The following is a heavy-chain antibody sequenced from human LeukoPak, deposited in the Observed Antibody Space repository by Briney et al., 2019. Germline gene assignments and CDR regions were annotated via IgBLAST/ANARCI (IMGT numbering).Heavy chain of an antibody. D-gene: IGHD1-26*01. J-gene: IGHJ4*02. Sequence: SETLSLTCTVSGGSISSGSYYWSWTRQPAGKGLEWIGRIYTSGSTNYNPSLKSRVTISVDTSKNQFSLKLSSVTAADTAVYYCARVSGSYRWYFDYWGQGTLVTVSS. V-gene: IGHV4-61*02. CDR1: GGSISSGSYY. CDR2: IYTSGST. CDR3: ARVSGSYRWYFDY.